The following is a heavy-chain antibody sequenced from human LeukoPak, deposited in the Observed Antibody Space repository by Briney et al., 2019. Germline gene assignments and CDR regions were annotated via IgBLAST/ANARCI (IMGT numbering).Heavy chain of an antibody. V-gene: IGHV3-9*01. CDR3: AKDWVLGYYDFWSGYHSAFDI. CDR2: ISWNSGSI. CDR1: GFTFYDYA. D-gene: IGHD3-3*01. Sequence: GGSLRLSCAASGFTFYDYAMHWVRHAPGKGLEWVSGISWNSGSIVYADSVKGRFTISRENAKNSLYVEMNSVRAEDTGFYYSAKDWVLGYYDFWSGYHSAFDIGGQGTMVTVS. J-gene: IGHJ3*02.